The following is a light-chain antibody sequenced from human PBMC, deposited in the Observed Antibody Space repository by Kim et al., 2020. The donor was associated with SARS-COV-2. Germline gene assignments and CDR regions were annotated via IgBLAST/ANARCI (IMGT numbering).Light chain of an antibody. CDR3: QVWDSSTEVV. CDR1: NIGSKN. Sequence: VALGQTARSTCGGNNIGSKNVHWYQQKPGQAPVLVIYRDSNRPSGIPERFSGSNSGNTATLTISRAQAGDEADYYCQVWDSSTEVVFGGGTQLTVL. CDR2: RDS. J-gene: IGLJ2*01. V-gene: IGLV3-9*01.